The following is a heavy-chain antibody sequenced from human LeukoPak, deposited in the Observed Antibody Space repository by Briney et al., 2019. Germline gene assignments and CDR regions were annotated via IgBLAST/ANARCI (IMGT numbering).Heavy chain of an antibody. J-gene: IGHJ4*02. Sequence: GGSLRLSCAASGFTFSSYWMHWVRQAPGKGLVWVSRINSDGSSTSYADSVKGRFTISRDNAKNTLYLQMNSLRAEDTAVYYCAREITFDYYGSGSYTPPDYWGQGTLVTVSS. V-gene: IGHV3-74*01. CDR2: INSDGSST. D-gene: IGHD3-10*01. CDR3: AREITFDYYGSGSYTPPDY. CDR1: GFTFSSYW.